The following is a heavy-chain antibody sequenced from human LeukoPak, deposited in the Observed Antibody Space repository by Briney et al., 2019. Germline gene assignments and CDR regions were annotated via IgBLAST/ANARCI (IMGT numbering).Heavy chain of an antibody. CDR3: ARTAYYYDSSGYLTFFDY. CDR1: GFSLSTSGMC. CDR2: IDWDDDK. V-gene: IGHV2-70*11. D-gene: IGHD3-22*01. J-gene: IGHJ4*02. Sequence: ESGPTLVNPTQTLTLTRTFSGFSLSTSGMCVSWIRQPPGKALEWLARIDWDDDKYYSTSLKTRLTISKDTSKNQVVLTMTNMDPVDTATYYCARTAYYYDSSGYLTFFDYWGQGTLVTVSS.